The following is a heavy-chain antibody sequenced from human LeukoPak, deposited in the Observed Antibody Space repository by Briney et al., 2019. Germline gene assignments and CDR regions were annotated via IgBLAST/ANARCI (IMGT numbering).Heavy chain of an antibody. J-gene: IGHJ4*02. Sequence: GGSLRLSCAASGFTFSTCAMTWVRQAPGKGLEWVSGISASGGRTYYADSVRGRFTISRDNSKNTLYLQMNSLRAEDTAVYYCAKSVKSGYTSGDFDYWGQGTLVTVSS. D-gene: IGHD6-19*01. CDR1: GFTFSTCA. V-gene: IGHV3-23*01. CDR2: ISASGGRT. CDR3: AKSVKSGYTSGDFDY.